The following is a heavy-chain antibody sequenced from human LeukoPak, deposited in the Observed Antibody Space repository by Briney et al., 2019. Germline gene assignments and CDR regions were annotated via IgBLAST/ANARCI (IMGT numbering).Heavy chain of an antibody. CDR2: ISYDGSNK. CDR1: GFTFSSSA. Sequence: GGSLRLSCAASGFTFSSSAMHWVRQAPGKGLAWVAVISYDGSNKYYADSVKGRFTISRDNSKNTLYLQMNSLRAEDTAVYYCARGTDTKPFWSGYWVDVWGQGTTVTVSS. J-gene: IGHJ6*02. D-gene: IGHD3-3*01. V-gene: IGHV3-30*03. CDR3: ARGTDTKPFWSGYWVDV.